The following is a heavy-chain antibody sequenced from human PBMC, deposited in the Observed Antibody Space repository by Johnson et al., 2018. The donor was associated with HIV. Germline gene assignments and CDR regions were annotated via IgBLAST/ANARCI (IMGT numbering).Heavy chain of an antibody. CDR2: IKTDGSDT. CDR1: GFTFSNYW. CDR3: ARCMITFGGVGGAFDI. Sequence: VQLVESGGGLVQPGGSLRLSCAVSGFTFSNYWMEWVRQAPGKGLVWVSRIKTDGSDTTYADSVKGRFTISRDNSKNTLYLQMHSLRAEDTAVYYCARCMITFGGVGGAFDIWGQGTMVTVSS. V-gene: IGHV3-74*01. D-gene: IGHD3-16*01. J-gene: IGHJ3*02.